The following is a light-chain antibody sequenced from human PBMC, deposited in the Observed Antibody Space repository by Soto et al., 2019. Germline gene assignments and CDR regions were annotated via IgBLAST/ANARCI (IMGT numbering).Light chain of an antibody. CDR2: DAS. CDR3: QQFKTYPWT. J-gene: IGKJ1*01. V-gene: IGKV1-13*02. CDR1: QGISSA. Sequence: AIQLTQSPSSLSASIGDRVTITCRASQGISSALAWYQQKPGKAPKFLINDASNLESGVPSRFSGSGSGTDFTLTISSLQPEDFATYFCQQFKTYPWTFGQGTKAEIK.